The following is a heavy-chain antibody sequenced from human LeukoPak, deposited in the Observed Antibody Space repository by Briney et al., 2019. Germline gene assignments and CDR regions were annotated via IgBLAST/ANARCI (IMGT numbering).Heavy chain of an antibody. V-gene: IGHV3-48*01. Sequence: GGSLRLSCGASGFTFSSYSMNWVRQAPGKGLEWVSYISSSSSTIYYADSVKGRFTISRDNAKNSLYLQMNSLRAEDTAVYYCAREKLRFLEWPLNAFDIWGQGTMVTVSS. CDR2: ISSSSSTI. J-gene: IGHJ3*02. CDR1: GFTFSSYS. D-gene: IGHD3-3*01. CDR3: AREKLRFLEWPLNAFDI.